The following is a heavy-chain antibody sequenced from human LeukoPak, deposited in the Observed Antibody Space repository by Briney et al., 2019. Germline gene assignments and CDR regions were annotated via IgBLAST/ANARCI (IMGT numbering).Heavy chain of an antibody. V-gene: IGHV3-48*03. Sequence: PGGSLRLSCAASGFTFSSYEMNWVRQAPGKGLEWVSYISSSGSTIYYADSVKGRFTISRDNAKNSLYLQMNSLRAEDTAVYYCARKYYYDSSGYYVDAFDIWGQGTMVTVSS. CDR1: GFTFSSYE. CDR3: ARKYYYDSSGYYVDAFDI. D-gene: IGHD3-22*01. J-gene: IGHJ3*02. CDR2: ISSSGSTI.